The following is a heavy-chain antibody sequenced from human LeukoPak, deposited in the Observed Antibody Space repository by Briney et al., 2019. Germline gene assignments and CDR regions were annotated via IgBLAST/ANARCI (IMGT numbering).Heavy chain of an antibody. CDR3: ARVLYNWNSKSYYYYYYMDV. CDR2: INPSGGST. V-gene: IGHV1-46*01. D-gene: IGHD1-7*01. Sequence: ASVKVSCKASGYTFTSYYMHWVRQAPGQGLEWMGIINPSGGSTSYAQKFQGRVTMTRDMSTSTVYMELSSLRSEDTAVYYCARVLYNWNSKSYYYYYYMDVWGKGTTVTVSS. J-gene: IGHJ6*03. CDR1: GYTFTSYY.